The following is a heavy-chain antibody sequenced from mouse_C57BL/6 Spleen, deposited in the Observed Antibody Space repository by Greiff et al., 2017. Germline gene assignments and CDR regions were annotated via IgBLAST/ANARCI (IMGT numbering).Heavy chain of an antibody. Sequence: VQLQQSGAELARPGASVKMSCKASGYTFPSSSMPWVKQRPGQGLEWIGYINPSSGYTKYNKKFKDKAPVTADTSSSTAYMQLSSLTSEVSAVYNRATEWDGRVADWGQGARVTVS. CDR2: INPSSGYT. V-gene: IGHV1-4*01. CDR3: ATEWDGRVAD. D-gene: IGHD4-1*01. J-gene: IGHJ3*01. CDR1: GYTFPSSS.